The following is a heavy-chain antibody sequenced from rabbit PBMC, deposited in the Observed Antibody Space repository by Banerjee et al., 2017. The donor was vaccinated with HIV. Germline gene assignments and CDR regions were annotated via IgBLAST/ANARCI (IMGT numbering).Heavy chain of an antibody. CDR1: GFDLSSYYY. D-gene: IGHD4-1*01. J-gene: IGHJ4*01. CDR3: ARDLAGIIGWNFNL. CDR2: IDGGSGGTT. V-gene: IGHV1S45*01. Sequence: QEQLEESGGGLVKPEGSLTLTCKASGFDLSSYYYMCWVRQAPGKGLEWIACIDGGSGGTTWYASWAKGRFTISETSSTTVTLQMTSLTAADTATYFCARDLAGIIGWNFNLWGPGTLVTVS.